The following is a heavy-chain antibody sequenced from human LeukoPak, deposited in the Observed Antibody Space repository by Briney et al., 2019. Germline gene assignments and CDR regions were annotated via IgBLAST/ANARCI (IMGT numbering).Heavy chain of an antibody. CDR2: ITTSGSTI. Sequence: GGSLRLSCAASGFTFSSYELNWVRQAPGKGLEWVSYITTSGSTIYYADSVKGRFTISRENAKNSLYLQMNSLRAADTAVYYCVRDYRGFDYWGQGNLVTVSS. CDR1: GFTFSSYE. V-gene: IGHV3-48*03. D-gene: IGHD1-26*01. CDR3: VRDYRGFDY. J-gene: IGHJ4*02.